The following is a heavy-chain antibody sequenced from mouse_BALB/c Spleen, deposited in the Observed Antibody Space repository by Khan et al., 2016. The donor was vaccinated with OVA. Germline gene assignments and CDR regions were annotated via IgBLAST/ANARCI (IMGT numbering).Heavy chain of an antibody. CDR2: ISSSGST. CDR3: ARNGSRYNYAMDY. Sequence: VQLKESGPGLVKPSQSLSLTCTVTGYSITSDYAWNWIRQFPGNKLEWMGYISSSGSTNYNPALKSRIPITRDTSKNLFFLQLNPVTTEDTATYDCARNGSRYNYAMDYWGQGTSVTVSS. D-gene: IGHD2-2*01. J-gene: IGHJ4*01. V-gene: IGHV3-2*02. CDR1: GYSITSDYA.